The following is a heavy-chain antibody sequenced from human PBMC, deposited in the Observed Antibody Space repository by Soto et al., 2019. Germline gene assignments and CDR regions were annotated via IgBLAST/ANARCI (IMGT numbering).Heavy chain of an antibody. CDR3: AKDNRADRGAFDY. CDR2: ISWNSAMI. J-gene: IGHJ4*02. D-gene: IGHD3-10*01. V-gene: IGHV3-9*01. Sequence: EVPLVESGGGLVQPGRSLRLSCAASGFIFDDFAMHWVRQAPGKGLEWVSGISWNSAMIGYADSVKGRFTISRDNAKNSLYLQMNSLRPEDTALYFCAKDNRADRGAFDYWGQGTLVSVFS. CDR1: GFIFDDFA.